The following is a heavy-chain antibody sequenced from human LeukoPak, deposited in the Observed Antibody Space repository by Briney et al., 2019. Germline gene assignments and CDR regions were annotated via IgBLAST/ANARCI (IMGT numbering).Heavy chain of an antibody. CDR1: GGTFSSYA. D-gene: IGHD2-15*01. Sequence: SVKVSCTASGGTFSSYAISWVRQAPGQGLEWMGGIIPIFGTANYAQKFQGRVTITADESTSTAYMELSSLRSEDTAVYYCARGYCSGGSCYREEYYFDYWGQGTLVTVSS. J-gene: IGHJ4*02. V-gene: IGHV1-69*13. CDR2: IIPIFGTA. CDR3: ARGYCSGGSCYREEYYFDY.